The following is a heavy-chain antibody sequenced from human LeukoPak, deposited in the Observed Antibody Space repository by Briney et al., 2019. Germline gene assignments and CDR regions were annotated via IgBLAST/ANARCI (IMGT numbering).Heavy chain of an antibody. Sequence: PGRSLRLSCAASGFXFSSYGIHWVRQAPGKGLEWVAVISYDGSNKYYADSVKGRFTISRDNSKNTLYLQMNSLRAEDTAVYYCAKDQYGSGPPPYYGMDVWGQGTTVTVSS. J-gene: IGHJ6*02. D-gene: IGHD3-10*01. CDR3: AKDQYGSGPPPYYGMDV. V-gene: IGHV3-30*18. CDR1: GFXFSSYG. CDR2: ISYDGSNK.